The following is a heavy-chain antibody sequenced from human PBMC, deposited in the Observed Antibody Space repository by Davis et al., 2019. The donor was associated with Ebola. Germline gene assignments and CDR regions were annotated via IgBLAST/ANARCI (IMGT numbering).Heavy chain of an antibody. V-gene: IGHV5-51*01. CDR2: IYPGDSDT. CDR3: ARQPYYYDSSGYSGYYGMDV. J-gene: IGHJ6*02. CDR1: GYSFTSYW. Sequence: GESLKISCKGSGYSFTSYWIGWVRQMPGKGLEWMGIIYPGDSDTRYSPSFQGQVTISADKSISTAYLQWSSLKASDTAMYYCARQPYYYDSSGYSGYYGMDVWGQGTTVTVSS. D-gene: IGHD3-22*01.